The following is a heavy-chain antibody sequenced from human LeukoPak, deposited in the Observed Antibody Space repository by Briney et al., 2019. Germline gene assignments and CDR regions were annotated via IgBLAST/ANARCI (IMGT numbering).Heavy chain of an antibody. V-gene: IGHV1-69*13. Sequence: SVKVSCKASGGTFSSYAISWVRQAPGQGLEWMGGIIPIFGTANYAQKFQGRVTITADESTSTAYMELSSLRSEDTAVYYCARKGDDSSGYYYVGPYYYYYMDVWGKGTTVTISS. CDR3: ARKGDDSSGYYYVGPYYYYYMDV. CDR1: GGTFSSYA. CDR2: IIPIFGTA. D-gene: IGHD3-22*01. J-gene: IGHJ6*03.